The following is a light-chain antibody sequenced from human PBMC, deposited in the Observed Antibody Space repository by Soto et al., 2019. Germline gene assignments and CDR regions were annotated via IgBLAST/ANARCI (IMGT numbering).Light chain of an antibody. J-gene: IGLJ2*01. CDR3: ATWDGSLSVVV. V-gene: IGLV1-51*01. CDR2: DNN. CDR1: NSNVGNNY. Sequence: QSALTQPPSVSAAPGQKVTISCSGSNSNVGNNYVSWYSQFPGAAPQLLIYDNNKRPSGIPDRFSGSKSGTSATLGITGLQTGDEANYYCATWDGSLSVVVFGGGTKLTVL.